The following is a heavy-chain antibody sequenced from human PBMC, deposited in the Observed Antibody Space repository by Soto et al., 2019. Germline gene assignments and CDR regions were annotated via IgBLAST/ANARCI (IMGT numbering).Heavy chain of an antibody. D-gene: IGHD2-2*02. CDR1: GFSFNTYC. CDR2: ISYDGSEK. Sequence: SXRLSCAASGFSFNTYCMHWVRQAPGKGLDWVAVISYDGSEKYYVDSVKGRFTISKDNSKNTLYLQMNSLRPEDTAVYYCAKSPNFYCSSPNCYKYYFDHWGQGTRVTVSS. CDR3: AKSPNFYCSSPNCYKYYFDH. V-gene: IGHV3-30*18. J-gene: IGHJ4*02.